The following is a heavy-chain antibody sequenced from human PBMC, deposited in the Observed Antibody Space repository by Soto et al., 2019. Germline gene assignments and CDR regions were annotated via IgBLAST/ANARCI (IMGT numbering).Heavy chain of an antibody. Sequence: GASVKVSCKASGGTFSSYAISWVRQAPGQGLEWMGGIIPIFGTANYAQKFQGRVTITADESTSTAYMELSSLRSEDTAVYYCAQLNSGGRQAYYYYGMDVWGQGTTVTVSS. CDR2: IIPIFGTA. CDR1: GGTFSSYA. J-gene: IGHJ6*02. CDR3: AQLNSGGRQAYYYYGMDV. D-gene: IGHD2-15*01. V-gene: IGHV1-69*13.